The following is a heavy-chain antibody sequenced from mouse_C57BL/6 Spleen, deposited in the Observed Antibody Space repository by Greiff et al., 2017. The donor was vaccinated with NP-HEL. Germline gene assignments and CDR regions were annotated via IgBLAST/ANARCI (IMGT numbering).Heavy chain of an antibody. CDR3: TRAYYGPFAY. Sequence: EVQGVESGGGLVQPGGSMKLSCVASGFTFSNYWMNWVRQSPEKGLEWVAQIRLKSDNYATHYAESVKGRFTISRDDSKSSVYLQMNNLRAEDTGIYYCTRAYYGPFAYWGQGTLVTVSA. CDR2: IRLKSDNYAT. J-gene: IGHJ3*01. V-gene: IGHV6-3*01. D-gene: IGHD2-10*01. CDR1: GFTFSNYW.